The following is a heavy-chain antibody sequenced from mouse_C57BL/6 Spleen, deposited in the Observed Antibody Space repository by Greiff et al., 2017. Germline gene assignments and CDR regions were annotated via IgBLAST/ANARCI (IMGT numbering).Heavy chain of an antibody. V-gene: IGHV1-54*01. J-gene: IGHJ2*01. D-gene: IGHD1-1*01. Sequence: VQVVESGAELVRPGTSVKVSCKASGYAFTNYLIEWVKQRPGQGLEWIGVINPGSGGTNYNEKFKGKATLTADKSSSTAYMQLSSLTSEDSAVYFCARGEYYGSDYFDYWGQGTTLTVSS. CDR2: INPGSGGT. CDR3: ARGEYYGSDYFDY. CDR1: GYAFTNYL.